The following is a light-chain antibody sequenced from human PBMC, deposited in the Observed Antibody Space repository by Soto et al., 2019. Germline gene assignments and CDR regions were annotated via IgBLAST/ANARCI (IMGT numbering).Light chain of an antibody. V-gene: IGLV2-8*01. Sequence: QSVLTQPPSASGSPGQSVTISCTGTSSDIGGYNYVSWYQQHPGKAPQLMIYEVSKRPSGVSGRFSGSKSGNTASLTVSGLQSEDEADYYCSSYAGSNTLVFGGGTKLTVL. CDR3: SSYAGSNTLV. CDR2: EVS. CDR1: SSDIGGYNY. J-gene: IGLJ2*01.